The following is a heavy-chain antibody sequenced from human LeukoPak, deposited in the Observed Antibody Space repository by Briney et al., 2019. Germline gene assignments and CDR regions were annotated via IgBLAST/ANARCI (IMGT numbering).Heavy chain of an antibody. V-gene: IGHV3-23*01. Sequence: PGGTLRLSCAASGFTFSSYGMSWVRQAPGKGLEWVSVISGSGGSTYYADSVKGRFTISRDNSKNSLYLQMNSLRAEDTAVYYCVTNFDPDVDWGQGTLVTVSS. CDR2: ISGSGGST. J-gene: IGHJ4*02. CDR3: VTNFDPDVD. D-gene: IGHD3-9*01. CDR1: GFTFSSYG.